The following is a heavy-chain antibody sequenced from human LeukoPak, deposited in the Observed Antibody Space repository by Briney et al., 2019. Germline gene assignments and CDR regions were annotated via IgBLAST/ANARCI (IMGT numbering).Heavy chain of an antibody. CDR1: GGSISSYY. D-gene: IGHD4-17*01. Sequence: SETLSLTCTVSGGSISSYYWSWIRQPPGKGLEWIGYIYTSGSTNYNPSLKSRVTISVDTSKNQFSLKLSSVTAADTAVYYCARRIGYGDYPWFDPWGQGTLVTVSS. J-gene: IGHJ5*02. V-gene: IGHV4-4*09. CDR3: ARRIGYGDYPWFDP. CDR2: IYTSGST.